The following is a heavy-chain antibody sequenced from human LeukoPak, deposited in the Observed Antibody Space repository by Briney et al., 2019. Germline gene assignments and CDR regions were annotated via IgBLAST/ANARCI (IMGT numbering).Heavy chain of an antibody. CDR2: IKSDGNIR. CDR1: GFTFRNHW. Sequence: GGSLRLSCAASGFTFRNHWRNWVRKAQGKGLEWVSRIKSDGNIRTYADSVKGRSTISRDNAKSTLYLKMNSLRGEDTAVYYFTRDAAGLDYWGQGTLVTVSS. D-gene: IGHD1-14*01. J-gene: IGHJ4*02. V-gene: IGHV3-74*01. CDR3: TRDAAGLDY.